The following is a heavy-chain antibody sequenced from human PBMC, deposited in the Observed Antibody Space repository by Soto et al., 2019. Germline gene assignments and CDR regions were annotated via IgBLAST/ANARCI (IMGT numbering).Heavy chain of an antibody. Sequence: EVQLVESGGGLVQPGGSLRLSCAASGFTFSSYWMSWVRQAPGKGLEWVANIKQDGSEKYYVDSVKGRFTISRDNAKNSLYLQMNSLRAQDTAVYYCAGAVAAPAHYYFDYWGQGTLVTVSS. CDR3: AGAVAAPAHYYFDY. J-gene: IGHJ4*02. D-gene: IGHD6-19*01. V-gene: IGHV3-7*01. CDR2: IKQDGSEK. CDR1: GFTFSSYW.